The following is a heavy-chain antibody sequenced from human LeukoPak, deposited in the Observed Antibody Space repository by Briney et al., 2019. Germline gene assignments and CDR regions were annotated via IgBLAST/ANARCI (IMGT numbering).Heavy chain of an antibody. CDR1: GYTFTNYA. CDR3: ARAGYDDFWSGYPDTFFDY. D-gene: IGHD3-3*01. J-gene: IGHJ4*02. Sequence: ASVKVSCKTSGYTFTNYAINWVRQAPGQGLEWMGWIDTNTGNPTYAQGFTGRFVLSLDTYVSTAYLQISSLKAEDTAVYYCARAGYDDFWSGYPDTFFDYWGRGTLVTVSS. CDR2: IDTNTGNP. V-gene: IGHV7-4-1*02.